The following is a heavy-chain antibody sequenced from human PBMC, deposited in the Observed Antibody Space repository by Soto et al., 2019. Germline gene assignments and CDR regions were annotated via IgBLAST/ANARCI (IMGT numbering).Heavy chain of an antibody. Sequence: LGESLKISCKGSGYSFTSYWISWVRQMPGKGLEWMGRIDPSDSYTNYSPSFQGHVTISADKSISTAYLQWSSLKASDTAMYYCARHPSTFDSSSWHAGYYYGMDVWGQGTTVTVSS. V-gene: IGHV5-10-1*01. CDR1: GYSFTSYW. CDR3: ARHPSTFDSSSWHAGYYYGMDV. CDR2: IDPSDSYT. D-gene: IGHD6-13*01. J-gene: IGHJ6*02.